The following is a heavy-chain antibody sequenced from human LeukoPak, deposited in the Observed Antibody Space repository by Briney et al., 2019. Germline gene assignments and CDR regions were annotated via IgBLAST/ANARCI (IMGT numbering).Heavy chain of an antibody. CDR3: ARLVGGYDSYYFDY. V-gene: IGHV1-69*04. Sequence: VASVKVSCKASGGTFSSYAISWVRQAPGQGLEWMGRIIPILGIANYAQKFQGRVTITADKSTSTAYMELSSLRSEDTAVYYCARLVGGYDSYYFDYWGQGTLVTVSS. CDR1: GGTFSSYA. CDR2: IIPILGIA. D-gene: IGHD5-12*01. J-gene: IGHJ4*02.